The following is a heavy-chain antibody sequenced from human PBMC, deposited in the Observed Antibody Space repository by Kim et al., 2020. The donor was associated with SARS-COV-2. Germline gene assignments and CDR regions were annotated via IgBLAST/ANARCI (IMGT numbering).Heavy chain of an antibody. V-gene: IGHV4-59*13. D-gene: IGHD3-16*01. Sequence: SETLSLTCTVSGGSISSYYWSWIRQPPGKGLEWIGYIYYSGSTNYNPSLKSRVTISVDTSKNQFSLKLSSVTAADTAVYYCARDFGGFDPWGQGTLVTVSS. CDR3: ARDFGGFDP. CDR2: IYYSGST. J-gene: IGHJ5*02. CDR1: GGSISSYY.